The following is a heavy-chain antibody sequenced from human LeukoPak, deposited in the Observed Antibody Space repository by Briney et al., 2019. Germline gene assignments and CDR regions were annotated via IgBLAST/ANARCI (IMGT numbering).Heavy chain of an antibody. Sequence: ASVKVSCKASGYTFTSYGINWVRQAPGQGLEWMGWISAYNGNTNYAQKLQGRVTMTTDTSTSTAYMELRSLRSDDTAVYYCARTGRALQNSGSYSYWGQGTLVTVSS. CDR3: ARTGRALQNSGSYSY. J-gene: IGHJ4*02. V-gene: IGHV1-18*01. D-gene: IGHD3-10*01. CDR1: GYTFTSYG. CDR2: ISAYNGNT.